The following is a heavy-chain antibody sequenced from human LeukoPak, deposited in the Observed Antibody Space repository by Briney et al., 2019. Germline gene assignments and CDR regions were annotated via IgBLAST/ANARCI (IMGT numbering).Heavy chain of an antibody. CDR1: GFTFSDYY. Sequence: PGGSLRLSCAASGFTFSDYYMSWIRQAPGKGLEWVSYISSSGSTIYYADSVKGRFTISRDNAKNSLYLQMNSLRAEDTAVYYCARSGRANYYDSSGFNWFDPWGQGTLVTVSS. J-gene: IGHJ5*02. V-gene: IGHV3-11*01. D-gene: IGHD3-22*01. CDR3: ARSGRANYYDSSGFNWFDP. CDR2: ISSSGSTI.